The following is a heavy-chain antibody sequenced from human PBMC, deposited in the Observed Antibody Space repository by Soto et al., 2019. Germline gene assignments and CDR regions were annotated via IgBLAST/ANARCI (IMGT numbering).Heavy chain of an antibody. CDR3: ARSMGYSYGSDWFDP. D-gene: IGHD5-18*01. CDR2: MNPNSGNT. CDR1: GYTFTSYD. J-gene: IGHJ5*02. Sequence: ASVKVSCTVSGYTFTSYDINWLRHATGQGLEWMGWMNPNSGNTGYAQKFQGRVTMTRNTSISTAYMELSSLRSEDTAVYYCARSMGYSYGSDWFDPWGQGTLVTVSS. V-gene: IGHV1-8*01.